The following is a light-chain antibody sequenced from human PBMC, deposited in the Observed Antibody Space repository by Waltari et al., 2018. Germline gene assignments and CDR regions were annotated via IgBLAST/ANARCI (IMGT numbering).Light chain of an antibody. J-gene: IGLJ2*01. CDR2: DVS. CDR3: SSYTSSGTLV. CDR1: SNDIGSYNY. V-gene: IGLV2-14*03. Sequence: QSALTQPASVSGSPGQSITIPCSGTSNDIGSYNYLSWYQQHPGRAPKLMIYDVSDRPSGLSDRFSGSKSGNTASLSISGLQAEDEADYYCSSYTSSGTLVFGGGTKLTVL.